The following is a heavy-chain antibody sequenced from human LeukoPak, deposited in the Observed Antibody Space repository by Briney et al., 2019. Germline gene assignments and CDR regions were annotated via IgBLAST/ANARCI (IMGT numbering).Heavy chain of an antibody. CDR3: ARYGDYAEGFDP. D-gene: IGHD4-17*01. CDR1: GGSFSGYY. V-gene: IGHV4-34*01. Sequence: SETLSLTCAVYGGSFSGYYWSWIRQPPGKGLEWIGEINHSGSTNYNPSLKSRVTISVDTSKNQFPLKLSSVTAADTAVYYCARYGDYAEGFDPWGQGTLVTVSS. CDR2: INHSGST. J-gene: IGHJ5*02.